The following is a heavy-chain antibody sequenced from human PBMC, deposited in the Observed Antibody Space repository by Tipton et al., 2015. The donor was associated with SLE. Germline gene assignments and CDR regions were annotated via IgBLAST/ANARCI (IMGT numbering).Heavy chain of an antibody. D-gene: IGHD1-26*01. CDR1: GGSFSGYY. CDR3: ARQRGGSSRGYFDY. Sequence: TLSLTCAVYGGSFSGYYWTWIRQPPGKGLEWIGEINHSGSTNYNPSLKSRVTISVDTSKNQFSLKLNSVTAADTAVYYCARQRGGSSRGYFDYWGQGTLVTVSS. V-gene: IGHV4-34*01. CDR2: INHSGST. J-gene: IGHJ4*02.